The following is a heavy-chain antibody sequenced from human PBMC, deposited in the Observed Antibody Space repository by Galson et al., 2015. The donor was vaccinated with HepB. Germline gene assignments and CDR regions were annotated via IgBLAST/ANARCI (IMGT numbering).Heavy chain of an antibody. J-gene: IGHJ2*01. V-gene: IGHV3-30*18. D-gene: IGHD4-23*01. CDR1: GFTFSSYG. CDR2: ISYDGSNK. CDR3: AKDQTTEVMNWYFDL. Sequence: SLRLSCAASGFTFSSYGMHWVRQAPGKGLEWVAVISYDGSNKYYADSVKGRFTISRDNSKNTLYLQMNSLRAEDTAVYYCAKDQTTEVMNWYFDLWGRGTLVTVSS.